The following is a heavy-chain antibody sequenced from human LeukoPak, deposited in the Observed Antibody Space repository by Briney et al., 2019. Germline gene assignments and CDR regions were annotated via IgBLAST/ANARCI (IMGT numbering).Heavy chain of an antibody. V-gene: IGHV3-11*05. D-gene: IGHD4-17*01. CDR3: ARVNGDYAYYFDY. CDR2: ISSSSSYT. Sequence: GGSLRLSCAASGFTFSDYYMSWIRQAPAKGLEWVSYISSSSSYTNYADSVKGRFTISRDNAKNSLYLQMNSLRAEDTAVYYCARVNGDYAYYFDYWGQGTLVTVSS. CDR1: GFTFSDYY. J-gene: IGHJ4*02.